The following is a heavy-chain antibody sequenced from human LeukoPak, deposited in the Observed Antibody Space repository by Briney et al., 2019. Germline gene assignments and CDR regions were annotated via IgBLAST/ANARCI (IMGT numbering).Heavy chain of an antibody. CDR3: ARGVSYYDSSGYYNEYFQH. Sequence: SETLSLTCTVSGGSISSYYWSWIRQPLGKGLEWIGYIYYSGSTNYNPSLKSRVTISVDTSKNQFSLKLSSVTAADTAVYYCARGVSYYDSSGYYNEYFQHWGQGTLVTVSS. D-gene: IGHD3-22*01. CDR2: IYYSGST. CDR1: GGSISSYY. J-gene: IGHJ1*01. V-gene: IGHV4-59*08.